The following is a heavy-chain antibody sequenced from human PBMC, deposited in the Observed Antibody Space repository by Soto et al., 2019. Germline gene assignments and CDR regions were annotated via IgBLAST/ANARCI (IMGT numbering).Heavy chain of an antibody. CDR1: GFTFSIYA. CDR3: ATTTVTRVFYYYGMDV. Sequence: GGSLRLSCAASGFTFSIYAMNWVRQAPGKGLEWVSSISDTGGSTYYADSVKGQFTISRDNSKNTLYLQMNSLRAEDTAVYYCATTTVTRVFYYYGMDVWGQGTTVTVSS. J-gene: IGHJ6*02. CDR2: ISDTGGST. V-gene: IGHV3-23*01. D-gene: IGHD4-17*01.